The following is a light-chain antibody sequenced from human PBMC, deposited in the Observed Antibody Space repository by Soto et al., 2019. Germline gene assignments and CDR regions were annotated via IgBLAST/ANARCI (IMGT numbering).Light chain of an antibody. Sequence: DVQMTQSPSTLSASIGDTVTITCRASQSIDGWLAWYQQKPGRPPKLLIYRASILENGVPSRFSGRGSGTEVTLTISGLRPDDLGTYFCQQYNSYPKTFGEGTKLDI. CDR3: QQYNSYPKT. CDR2: RAS. J-gene: IGKJ2*01. V-gene: IGKV1-5*03. CDR1: QSIDGW.